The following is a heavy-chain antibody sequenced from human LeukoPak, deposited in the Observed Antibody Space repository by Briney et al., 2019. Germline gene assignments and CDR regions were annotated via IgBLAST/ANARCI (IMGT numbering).Heavy chain of an antibody. J-gene: IGHJ4*02. CDR2: ISYDGSDK. CDR1: GFPFSDYG. V-gene: IGHV3-30*18. CDR3: AKEIPPDY. Sequence: PGRSLRLSCAASGFPFSDYGMHWVRQAPGKGLEWVAVISYDGSDKYYPDSVKGRFTISRDNSKNTLYLQMNNLKAEDTAVYYCAKEIPPDYWGQGTLVTVSS.